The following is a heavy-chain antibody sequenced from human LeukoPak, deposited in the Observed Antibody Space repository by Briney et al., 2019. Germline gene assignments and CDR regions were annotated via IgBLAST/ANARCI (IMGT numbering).Heavy chain of an antibody. J-gene: IGHJ4*02. CDR3: ARLYLGY. CDR2: INHSGST. D-gene: IGHD3-16*02. Sequence: SPSETLSLTCAVYGGSFSGYYWSWIRKPPGKGLEWIGEINHSGSTNYNPSLKSRVTISVDTSKNQFSLKLSSVTAADTAVYYCARLYLGYWGQGTLVTVSS. V-gene: IGHV4-34*01. CDR1: GGSFSGYY.